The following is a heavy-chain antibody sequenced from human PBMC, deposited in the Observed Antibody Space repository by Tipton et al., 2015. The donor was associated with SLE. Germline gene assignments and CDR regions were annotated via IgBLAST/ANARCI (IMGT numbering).Heavy chain of an antibody. Sequence: SLRLSCAASGFTFDDYAMHWVRQAPGKGLEWVSLISWDGGSTYYADSVKGRFTISRDNSKNSLYLQMNSLRAEDTALYYCAKAGTISKLELEYYMDVWGKGTTVTVS. CDR2: ISWDGGST. D-gene: IGHD1-1*01. V-gene: IGHV3-43D*04. CDR3: AKAGTISKLELEYYMDV. J-gene: IGHJ6*03. CDR1: GFTFDDYA.